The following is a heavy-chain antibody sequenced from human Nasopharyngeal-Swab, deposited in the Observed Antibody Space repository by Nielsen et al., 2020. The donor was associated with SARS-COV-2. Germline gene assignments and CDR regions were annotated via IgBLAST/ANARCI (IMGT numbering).Heavy chain of an antibody. CDR3: AALLDYGDYGPDY. D-gene: IGHD4-17*01. CDR2: ISWNSGSI. J-gene: IGHJ4*02. CDR1: GFTFDDYA. V-gene: IGHV3-9*01. Sequence: SLKISCAASGFTFDDYAMHWVRQAPGKGLEWVSGISWNSGSIGYADSVKGRFTISRDNAKNSLYLQMNSLRAEDTALYYCAALLDYGDYGPDYWGQGTLVTVSP.